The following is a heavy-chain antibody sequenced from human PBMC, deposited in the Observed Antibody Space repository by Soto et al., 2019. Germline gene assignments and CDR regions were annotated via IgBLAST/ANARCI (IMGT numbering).Heavy chain of an antibody. CDR3: ARGRCSSTSCYGGDWFDP. J-gene: IGHJ5*02. CDR2: ISAYNGNT. V-gene: IGHV1-18*01. D-gene: IGHD2-2*01. Sequence: QVPLVQSGAEVKKPGASVKVSCKASGYTFTSYGISWVRQAPGQGLEWMGWISAYNGNTNYAQKLQGRVTMTTDTATSTAYMELRSLRSDDTAVYYCARGRCSSTSCYGGDWFDPWGQGTQVTVSS. CDR1: GYTFTSYG.